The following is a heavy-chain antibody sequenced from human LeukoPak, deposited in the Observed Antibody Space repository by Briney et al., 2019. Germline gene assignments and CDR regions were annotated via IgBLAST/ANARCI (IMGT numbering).Heavy chain of an antibody. Sequence: GGSLRLSCAASGFTFSTYAMSWVRQSPGKGLEWVSTISGSGGSTYYADSVKGRFTISRDNSKNTLYLQMNSLRAEDTAVYYCAKSSGYSYGHGSYYFDYWGQGTLVTVSS. CDR3: AKSSGYSYGHGSYYFDY. J-gene: IGHJ4*02. D-gene: IGHD5-18*01. CDR2: ISGSGGST. V-gene: IGHV3-23*01. CDR1: GFTFSTYA.